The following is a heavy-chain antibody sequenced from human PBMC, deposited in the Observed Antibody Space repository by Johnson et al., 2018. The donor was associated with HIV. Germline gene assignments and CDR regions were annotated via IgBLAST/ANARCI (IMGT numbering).Heavy chain of an antibody. D-gene: IGHD3-10*01. J-gene: IGHJ3*02. Sequence: EVQLVESGGGLVQPGGSLRLSCTASGFTFSSNWMNWVRQAPGKGLEWVANIKEDGSEKYYVDSVRGRFTISRDNAKNSLYLQMNSLRAEDTAVYYCARPIARGASDILGQGTMVTVSA. V-gene: IGHV3-7*05. CDR1: GFTFSSNW. CDR2: IKEDGSEK. CDR3: ARPIARGASDI.